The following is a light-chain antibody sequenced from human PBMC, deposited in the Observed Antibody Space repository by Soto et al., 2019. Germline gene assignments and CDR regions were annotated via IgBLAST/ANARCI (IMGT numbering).Light chain of an antibody. CDR1: QSVSRA. CDR2: GAS. CDR3: QQYKTWQPKMA. J-gene: IGKJ1*01. V-gene: IGKV3-15*01. Sequence: VVTQSPAPLSVFPGATATLSCRARQSVSRALAWYQQSPGQAPRLLIYGASTRATGIPARFRGSGSGTELRLTLTSRQSEDFATETCQQYKTWQPKMAFGRGTKVEIK.